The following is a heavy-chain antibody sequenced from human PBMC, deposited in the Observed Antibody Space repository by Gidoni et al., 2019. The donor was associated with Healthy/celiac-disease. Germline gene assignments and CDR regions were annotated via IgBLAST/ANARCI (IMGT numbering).Heavy chain of an antibody. CDR2: NYYSGST. D-gene: IGHD6-13*01. J-gene: IGHJ5*02. V-gene: IGHV4-39*01. CDR3: ARSGYSSSRSWFDP. Sequence: QLQLQESGPGLVKPSETPSLTCTVSGGSLRSSSYSWGWLRPHPGKGLEWIGSNYYSGSTYYNPSLKSRVTISVDTSKNQFSMKLSAVTAADTAVYYCARSGYSSSRSWFDPWGQGTRVTVSS. CDR1: GGSLRSSSYS.